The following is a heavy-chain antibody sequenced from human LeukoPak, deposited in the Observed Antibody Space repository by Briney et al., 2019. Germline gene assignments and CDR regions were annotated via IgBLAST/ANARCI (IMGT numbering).Heavy chain of an antibody. D-gene: IGHD6-13*01. V-gene: IGHV1-69*01. CDR3: ERDRAAGGTWFDY. CDR2: IIPIFGTA. J-gene: IGHJ4*02. Sequence: SVKVSCKASGGTFSNYASNWVRQAPGQGLEWMGGIIPIFGTANYAQKFQGSVTITADESTSTAYMDLSSLRSEDTAVYYCERDRAAGGTWFDYWGQGTLVTVSS. CDR1: GGTFSNYA.